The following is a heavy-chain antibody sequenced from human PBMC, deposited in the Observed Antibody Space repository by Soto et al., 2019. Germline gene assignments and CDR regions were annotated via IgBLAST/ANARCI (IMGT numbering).Heavy chain of an antibody. D-gene: IGHD1-26*01. J-gene: IGHJ5*02. V-gene: IGHV3-23*01. Sequence: GGSLRLPCAASGFTFSSYAMSWVRQAPGKGLEWVSAISGSGGSTYYADSVKGRFTISRDNSKNTLYLQMNSLRAEDTAVYYCARAYRYSGSYYDWFDPWGQGTLVTVSS. CDR3: ARAYRYSGSYYDWFDP. CDR2: ISGSGGST. CDR1: GFTFSSYA.